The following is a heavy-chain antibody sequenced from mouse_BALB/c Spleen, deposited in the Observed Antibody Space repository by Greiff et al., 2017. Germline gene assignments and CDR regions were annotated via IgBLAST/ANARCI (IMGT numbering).Heavy chain of an antibody. J-gene: IGHJ3*01. D-gene: IGHD1-1*01. CDR3: ARGGFTTGAFAY. CDR1: GFTFSDYY. Sequence: DVMLVESGGGLVKPGGSLKLSCAASGFTFSDYYMYWVRQTPEKRLEWVATISDGGSYTYYPDSVKGRFTISRDNAKNNLYLQMSSLKSEDTAMYYCARGGFTTGAFAYWGQGTLVTVSA. V-gene: IGHV5-4*02. CDR2: ISDGGSYT.